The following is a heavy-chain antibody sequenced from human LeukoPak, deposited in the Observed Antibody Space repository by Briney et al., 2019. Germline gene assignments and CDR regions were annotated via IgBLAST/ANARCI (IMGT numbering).Heavy chain of an antibody. J-gene: IGHJ5*02. V-gene: IGHV3-23*01. CDR2: ISGSGGST. Sequence: GGSLRLSCAASGFTFSSYEMNWVRQAPGKGLEWVSAISGSGGSTYYADSVKGRFTISRDNSKNTLYLQMNSLRAEDTAVYYCAKDRGFHNWFDPWGQGTLVTVSS. CDR1: GFTFSSYE. CDR3: AKDRGFHNWFDP.